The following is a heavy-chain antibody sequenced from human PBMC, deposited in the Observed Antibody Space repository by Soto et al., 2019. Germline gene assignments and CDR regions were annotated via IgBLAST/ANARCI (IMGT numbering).Heavy chain of an antibody. Sequence: PPETLSLTPTVSGSSIDSGDYYWSWIGQPPGKGLVWIGYVYYSGTPNFIPFLKSPVTLSLDKSNTHFSLKMNSQTASDTAGYYCAIAVIARQNYFDPWGQVAL. J-gene: IGHJ5*02. CDR2: VYYSGTP. CDR1: GSSIDSGDYY. CDR3: AIAVIARQNYFDP. V-gene: IGHV4-61*03. D-gene: IGHD1-7*01.